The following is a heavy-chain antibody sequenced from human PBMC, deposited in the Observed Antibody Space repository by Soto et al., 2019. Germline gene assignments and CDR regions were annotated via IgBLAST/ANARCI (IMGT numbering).Heavy chain of an antibody. J-gene: IGHJ6*02. Sequence: GGSLRLSCVASRFTFSTYWMTWVRLTPGKGLEWVANIHQDGNEKYYMDSVKGRFTISRDNAKNSLYLQMTSLRAEDTAVYYCAGGNALDVWGQGTTVTVSS. CDR2: IHQDGNEK. V-gene: IGHV3-7*01. CDR3: AGGNALDV. CDR1: RFTFSTYW.